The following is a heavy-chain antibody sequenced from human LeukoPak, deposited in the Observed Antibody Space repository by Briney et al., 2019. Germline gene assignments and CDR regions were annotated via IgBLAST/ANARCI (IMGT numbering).Heavy chain of an antibody. D-gene: IGHD3-22*01. V-gene: IGHV4-31*03. CDR2: IYYSGST. J-gene: IGHJ4*02. CDR3: ARVLDYDSSGYYSE. CDR1: GGSISSGGHY. Sequence: KSSETLSLTCTVSGGSISSGGHYWSWIRQHPGKGLEWIGYIYYSGSTYYNPSLKSRVTISVDTSKNQFSLKLSSVTAADTAEYYCARVLDYDSSGYYSEWGQGTLVTVSS.